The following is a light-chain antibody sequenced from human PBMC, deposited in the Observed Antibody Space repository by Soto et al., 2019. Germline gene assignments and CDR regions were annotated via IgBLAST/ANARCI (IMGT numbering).Light chain of an antibody. CDR2: GNG. J-gene: IGLJ3*02. CDR3: SSYTSSRALVV. CDR1: SSSIGAGYE. V-gene: IGLV1-40*01. Sequence: QSVLTQPPSVSGAPGQRVTISCSGTSSSIGAGYEVHWYHQLPGTAPKLVVSGNGNRPSGVPDRLSASKSGTSASLAISGLQAEDEADYYCSSYTSSRALVVFGGGTKLTVL.